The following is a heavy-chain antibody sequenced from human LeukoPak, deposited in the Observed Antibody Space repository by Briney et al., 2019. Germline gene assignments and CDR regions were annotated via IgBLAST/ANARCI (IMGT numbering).Heavy chain of an antibody. Sequence: GGSLRLSCAASGFTFSSYDMHWVRQAPGKGLEWVAVISFDGSNKYYADSVKGRFTISRDNSKNTLYLQMNSLRAEDTAVYYCARDQRGTTVVTPKVGFDYWGQGTLVTVSS. CDR1: GFTFSSYD. D-gene: IGHD4-23*01. V-gene: IGHV3-30*03. CDR2: ISFDGSNK. CDR3: ARDQRGTTVVTPKVGFDY. J-gene: IGHJ4*02.